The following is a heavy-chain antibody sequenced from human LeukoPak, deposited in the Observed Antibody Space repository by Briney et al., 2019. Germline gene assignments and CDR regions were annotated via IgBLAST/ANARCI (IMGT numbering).Heavy chain of an antibody. V-gene: IGHV3-33*01. J-gene: IGHJ4*02. D-gene: IGHD3-10*01. Sequence: GGSLRLSCAASGXTFSSYGMHWVRQAPGKGLEWVAVIWYDGSNKYYADSLKGRFTISRDNSKNTLYPQMNSLRSEDTAVYYCARDSRGYQGEADHWGQGTLVTVSS. CDR3: ARDSRGYQGEADH. CDR2: IWYDGSNK. CDR1: GXTFSSYG.